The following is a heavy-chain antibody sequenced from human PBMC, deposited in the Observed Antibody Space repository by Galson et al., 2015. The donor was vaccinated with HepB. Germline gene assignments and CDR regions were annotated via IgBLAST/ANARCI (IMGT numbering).Heavy chain of an antibody. CDR3: APDFTYGRMTEDTPP. CDR2: IIPMYGRA. CDR1: GGSFSSYV. D-gene: IGHD2-21*02. Sequence: SVKVSCKASGGSFSSYVISWVRQAPGQGLEWMAGIIPMYGRANYAEKFQDRVTLTADESTSTVYMEMSSLRSEDTAVYYCAPDFTYGRMTEDTPPWGQGTLVTVSS. V-gene: IGHV1-69*13. J-gene: IGHJ5*02.